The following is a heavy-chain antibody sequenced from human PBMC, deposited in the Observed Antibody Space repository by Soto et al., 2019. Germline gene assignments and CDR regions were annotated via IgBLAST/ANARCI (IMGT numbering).Heavy chain of an antibody. CDR1: GFTFSSYA. CDR2: ISYDGSNK. J-gene: IGHJ6*04. Sequence: QVQLVESGGGVVQPGRSLRLSCAASGFTFSSYAMHWVRQAPGKGLEWVAVISYDGSNKYYSDSVKGRFTISRDNSKNTXYXKRNSLGAEDTAVYYWVRDFVWDSIAAAHGFYGMAVWGKGTTVTVSS. CDR3: VRDFVWDSIAAAHGFYGMAV. D-gene: IGHD6-13*01. V-gene: IGHV3-30-3*01.